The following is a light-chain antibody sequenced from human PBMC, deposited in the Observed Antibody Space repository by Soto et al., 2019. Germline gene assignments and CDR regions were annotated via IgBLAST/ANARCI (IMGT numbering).Light chain of an antibody. V-gene: IGKV3-11*01. J-gene: IGKJ3*01. CDR3: QQRSNWLFT. CDR2: DAS. Sequence: EIVLTQSPATLSLSPGERATLSCRASQSVSSYLAWYQQKPGQAPRLLIYDASNRATGIPARFSGSGSGTDVPLTISSLEPEDFAVYYCQQRSNWLFTFGPGTKVDIK. CDR1: QSVSSY.